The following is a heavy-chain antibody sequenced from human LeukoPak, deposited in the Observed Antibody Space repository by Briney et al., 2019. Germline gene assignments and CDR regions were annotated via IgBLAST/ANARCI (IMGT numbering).Heavy chain of an antibody. D-gene: IGHD1-26*01. CDR2: ISSSSSTI. J-gene: IGHJ4*02. Sequence: GGSLRLSCAASGFTFSSYSMNWVRQAPGKGLEWVSYISSSSSTIYYADSVKGRFTISRDNAKNSLYLQMNSLRAEDTAVYYCARERREQDYWGQGTLVTVSS. V-gene: IGHV3-48*01. CDR1: GFTFSSYS. CDR3: ARERREQDY.